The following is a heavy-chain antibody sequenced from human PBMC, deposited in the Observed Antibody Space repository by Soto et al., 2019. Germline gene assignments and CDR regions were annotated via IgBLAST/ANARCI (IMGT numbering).Heavy chain of an antibody. Sequence: QVQLVQSGAEVKRPGASVKVSCKASGYTFTSYGISWVRQAPGQGLEWMGWISAYNGNTNYAQKLQGRVTMTTDTSSSTAYMELRSLRSDDTAVYYCARDQKQEGYDYIWGSYRYWDWCQGTLVTVFS. J-gene: IGHJ4*02. CDR1: GYTFTSYG. CDR2: ISAYNGNT. D-gene: IGHD3-16*02. V-gene: IGHV1-18*01. CDR3: ARDQKQEGYDYIWGSYRYWD.